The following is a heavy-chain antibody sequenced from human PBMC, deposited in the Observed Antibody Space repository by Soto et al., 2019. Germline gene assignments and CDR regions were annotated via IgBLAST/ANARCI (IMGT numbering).Heavy chain of an antibody. V-gene: IGHV3-21*01. CDR1: GFTFNTYT. Sequence: GGSLRLSCAASGFTFNTYTMNWVRQAPGKGLEWVSSISSRSIYIYYADSVTGRFTISRDDARNSLYLQMNSLRAEDTAVYYWAREVVSRPNTYNAWQVWRRGSTVSVS. CDR3: AREVVSRPNTYNAWQV. CDR2: ISSRSIYI. J-gene: IGHJ6*02. D-gene: IGHD1-1*01.